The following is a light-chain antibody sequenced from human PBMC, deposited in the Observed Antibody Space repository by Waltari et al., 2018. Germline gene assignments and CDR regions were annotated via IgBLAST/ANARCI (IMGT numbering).Light chain of an antibody. V-gene: IGKV4-1*01. CDR3: QQYYSTIT. Sequence: DIVMTQSPDSLAVSLGARATITCKSSQSVLYNSKNKNYLAWYQQKPGQPPQLLIYWASTRESGVPDRFSGSGSGTDFTLTISSLQAEDVAVYYCQQYYSTITFGQGTRLEIK. CDR2: WAS. J-gene: IGKJ5*01. CDR1: QSVLYNSKNKNY.